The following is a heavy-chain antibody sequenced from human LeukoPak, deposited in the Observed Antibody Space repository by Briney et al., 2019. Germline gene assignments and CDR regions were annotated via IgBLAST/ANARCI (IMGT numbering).Heavy chain of an antibody. CDR2: ISWNSGSI. V-gene: IGHV3-9*01. Sequence: SGRSLRLSCAASGFTFDDYAMHWVRQAPGKSLEWVSGISWNSGSIGYADSVKGRFTISRDNAKNSLYLQMNSLRAEDTALYYCAKDRYGDYPDALDYWGQGTLVTVSS. CDR1: GFTFDDYA. J-gene: IGHJ4*02. CDR3: AKDRYGDYPDALDY. D-gene: IGHD4-17*01.